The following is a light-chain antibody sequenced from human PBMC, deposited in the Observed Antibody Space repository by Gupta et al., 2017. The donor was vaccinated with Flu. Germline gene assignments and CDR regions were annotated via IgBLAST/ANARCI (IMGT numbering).Light chain of an antibody. V-gene: IGKV1-33*01. CDR2: DAS. CDR3: QQYYNLLPS. J-gene: IGKJ2*03. CDR1: QDISNY. Sequence: DIQMTQSPSSLSASVGDRVIITCQASQDISNYLNWYQQKPGKAHKLLIYDASTLETGVPSRFSGSGSGTDFSFTISSLQPEDLATNYCQQYYNLLPSFGQGTKLETK.